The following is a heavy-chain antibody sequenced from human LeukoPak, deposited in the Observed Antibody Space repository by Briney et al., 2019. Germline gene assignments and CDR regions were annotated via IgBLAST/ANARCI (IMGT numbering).Heavy chain of an antibody. CDR1: GFSLSDYG. CDR3: MLWFGELLTLPHFDY. D-gene: IGHD3-10*01. J-gene: IGHJ4*02. Sequence: HPGGSLRLSCAGSGFSLSDYGMHWVRQAPGKGLEWVAFIRYDGSNKYYADSVKGRFTISRDNSKNTLYLQMNSLRAEDTAVYYCMLWFGELLTLPHFDYWGQGTLVTVSS. V-gene: IGHV3-30*02. CDR2: IRYDGSNK.